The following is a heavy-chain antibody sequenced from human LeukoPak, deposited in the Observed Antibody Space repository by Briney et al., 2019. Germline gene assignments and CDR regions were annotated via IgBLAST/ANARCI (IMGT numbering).Heavy chain of an antibody. D-gene: IGHD1-26*01. Sequence: ASVKVSCKASGYTFTSYGISWVRQAPGQGLEWMGWISAYNGNTNYAQKLQGRVTMTTDTSTSTAYMELRSLRSDDTAVYYCAREVVGATSLWYFDYWGQGTLVTVSS. V-gene: IGHV1-18*01. CDR2: ISAYNGNT. CDR3: AREVVGATSLWYFDY. J-gene: IGHJ4*02. CDR1: GYTFTSYG.